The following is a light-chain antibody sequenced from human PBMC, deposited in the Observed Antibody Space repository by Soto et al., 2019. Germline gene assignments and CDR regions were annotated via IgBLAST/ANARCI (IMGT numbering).Light chain of an antibody. CDR2: EVT. J-gene: IGLJ1*01. Sequence: QSALTQPASVSGSPGQSITISCTGGSSDIGGYNYVSWFQRHPGKAPKLMIYEVTNRPSGVSNRFSGSKSGSTASLTISGLQAEDEADYYCCSYVGATTYVFGSGTKLTVL. CDR1: SSDIGGYNY. V-gene: IGLV2-14*01. CDR3: CSYVGATTYV.